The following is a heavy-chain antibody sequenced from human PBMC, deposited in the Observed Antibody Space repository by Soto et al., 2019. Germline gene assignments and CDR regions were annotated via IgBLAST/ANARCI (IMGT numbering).Heavy chain of an antibody. D-gene: IGHD3-3*01. J-gene: IGHJ4*02. CDR3: AKDRYDFWSGYYLGYFDY. V-gene: IGHV3-23*01. CDR1: GFTFSSYA. CDR2: ISGSGGST. Sequence: EVQLLESGGGLVQPGGSLRLSCAASGFTFSSYAMSWVRQAPGKGLEWVSAISGSGGSTYYADSVKGRFTISRDNSKNTLYLQMNSLRAEDTAVYYCAKDRYDFWSGYYLGYFDYWGQGTLVTVSS.